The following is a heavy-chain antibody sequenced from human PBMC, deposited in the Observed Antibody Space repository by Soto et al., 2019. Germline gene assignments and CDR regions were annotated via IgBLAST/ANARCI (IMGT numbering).Heavy chain of an antibody. CDR1: GGNIIDYY. V-gene: IGHV4-34*01. CDR2: INHSGST. D-gene: IGHD3-10*01. J-gene: IGHJ4*02. Sequence: VYGGNIIDYYGRRIRQPPGKGLEWIGEINHSGSTNYNPSLKSRVTISVDTSKNQFSLKLSSVTAADTAVYYCARGSIIGLWSGFDYWGQGTLVTVSS. CDR3: ARGSIIGLWSGFDY.